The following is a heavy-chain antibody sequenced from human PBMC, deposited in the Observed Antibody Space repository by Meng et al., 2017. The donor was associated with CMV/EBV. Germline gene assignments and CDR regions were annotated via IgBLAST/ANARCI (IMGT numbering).Heavy chain of an antibody. CDR3: ATQDAFCSVF. D-gene: IGHD2-15*01. CDR1: GGSITISNW. CDR2: FSQSGST. J-gene: IGHJ4*02. V-gene: IGHV4-4*02. Sequence: SETLSLTCAVSGGSITISNWWSWVRQPPGKGLEWIGEFSQSGSTNYSPSLKSRVTMSLDKSKNQFSLQLSSVTAADTAVYYCATQDAFCSVFCGQGALVTVSS.